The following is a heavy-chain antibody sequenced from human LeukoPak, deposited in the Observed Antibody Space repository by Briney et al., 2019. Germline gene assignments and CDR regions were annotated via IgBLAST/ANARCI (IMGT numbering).Heavy chain of an antibody. CDR3: ARRRGPGYYFDY. J-gene: IGHJ4*02. CDR2: IYTSGST. Sequence: SETLSLTCTVSGGSISSYYWSWIRQPPGKGLEWIGYIYTSGSTNYNPSLKSRVTISVDTSKNQLSLKLSSVTAADTAVYYCARRRGPGYYFDYWGQGTLVTVSS. D-gene: IGHD7-27*01. CDR1: GGSISSYY. V-gene: IGHV4-4*09.